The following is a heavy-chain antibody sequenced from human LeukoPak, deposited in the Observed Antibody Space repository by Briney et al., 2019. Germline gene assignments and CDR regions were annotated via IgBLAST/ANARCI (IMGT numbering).Heavy chain of an antibody. J-gene: IGHJ3*02. D-gene: IGHD3-10*01. Sequence: GASVKASCKASGYTFTSYDINWVRQATGQGLEWMGWMNPNSGNTGYAQKFQGRVTMTRNTSISTAYMELSSLRSEDTAVYYCASGVLRANAFDIWGQGTMVTVSS. CDR2: MNPNSGNT. CDR1: GYTFTSYD. CDR3: ASGVLRANAFDI. V-gene: IGHV1-8*01.